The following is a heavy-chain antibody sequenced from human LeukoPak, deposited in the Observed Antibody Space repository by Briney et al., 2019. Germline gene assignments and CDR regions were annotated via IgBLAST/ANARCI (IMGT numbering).Heavy chain of an antibody. CDR3: ARKRSFDL. D-gene: IGHD3-9*01. CDR1: GGSISTRGYY. Sequence: SETLSLTCAVSGGSISTRGYYWSWIRQPPGKRLEWIGCIYYSESATYNPSLKSRVTISLDTSKNQFFLKLSSVTAANTAVYYCARKRSFDLWGQGTLVTVSS. J-gene: IGHJ4*02. CDR2: IYYSESA. V-gene: IGHV4-61*08.